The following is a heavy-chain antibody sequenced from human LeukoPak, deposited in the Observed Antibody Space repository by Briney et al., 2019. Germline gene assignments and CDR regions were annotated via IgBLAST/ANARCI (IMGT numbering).Heavy chain of an antibody. CDR2: INSDGSSI. J-gene: IGHJ6*02. Sequence: QPGGSLRLSCAASGFTFSSHWMHWVRQAPGKGLVWVSRINSDGSSISYADSVKGRFTISRDNAKNTLYLQMNSLRAEDTAVYYCARDSIAVAGPDFSDGMDVWGQGTTVTVSS. V-gene: IGHV3-74*01. D-gene: IGHD6-19*01. CDR3: ARDSIAVAGPDFSDGMDV. CDR1: GFTFSSHW.